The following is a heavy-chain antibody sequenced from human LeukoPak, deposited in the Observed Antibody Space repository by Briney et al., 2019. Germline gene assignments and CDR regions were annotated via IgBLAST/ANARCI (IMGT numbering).Heavy chain of an antibody. CDR2: ISAYNGNT. CDR3: ARDNAVAGSFDY. V-gene: IGHV1-69*01. Sequence: SVKVSCKASGGTFSSYAISWVRQAPGQGLEWMGWISAYNGNTNYAQKFQGRVTITADESTSTAYMELSSLRSEDTAVYYCARDNAVAGSFDYWGQGTLVTVSS. CDR1: GGTFSSYA. J-gene: IGHJ4*02. D-gene: IGHD6-19*01.